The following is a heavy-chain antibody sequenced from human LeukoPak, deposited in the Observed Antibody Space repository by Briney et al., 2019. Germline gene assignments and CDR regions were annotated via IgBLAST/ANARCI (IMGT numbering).Heavy chain of an antibody. J-gene: IGHJ3*02. CDR3: AKDTRGYSYGHDAFDI. D-gene: IGHD5-18*01. Sequence: GGSLRLSCTASGFTFSSYGMHWVRQAPGKGLEWVAVIWYDGSNKYYADSVRGRFTISRDNSKNTLYLQMNSLRAEDTAVYYCAKDTRGYSYGHDAFDIWGQGTMVTVSS. V-gene: IGHV3-33*06. CDR1: GFTFSSYG. CDR2: IWYDGSNK.